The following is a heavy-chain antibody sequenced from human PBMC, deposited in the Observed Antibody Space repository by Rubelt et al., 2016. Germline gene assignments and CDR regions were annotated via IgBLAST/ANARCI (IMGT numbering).Heavy chain of an antibody. V-gene: IGHV1-2*02. CDR3: ATVRYGDYRAKHAFDI. CDR1: TVYY. J-gene: IGHJ3*02. Sequence: TVYYIHWVRQAPGQGLEWMGWISPNSGGTNYAQKFQGRVTMTEDTSTDTAYMELSSLRSEDTAVYYCATVRYGDYRAKHAFDIWGQGTMVTVSS. CDR2: ISPNSGGT. D-gene: IGHD4-17*01.